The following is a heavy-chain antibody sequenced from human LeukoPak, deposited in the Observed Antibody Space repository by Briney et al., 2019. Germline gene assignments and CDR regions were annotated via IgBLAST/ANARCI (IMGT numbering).Heavy chain of an antibody. J-gene: IGHJ3*02. CDR2: IYYSGST. V-gene: IGHV4-59*01. Sequence: PSETLSLTCTVSGGSISIYYWSWIRQPPGKGREWIGYIYYSGSTKYNPSLKSRVTISVDTSKNQFSLKLSSVTAADTAVYYCARAPTMVRGAYGFDIWGQGTMVTVSS. CDR1: GGSISIYY. CDR3: ARAPTMVRGAYGFDI. D-gene: IGHD3-10*01.